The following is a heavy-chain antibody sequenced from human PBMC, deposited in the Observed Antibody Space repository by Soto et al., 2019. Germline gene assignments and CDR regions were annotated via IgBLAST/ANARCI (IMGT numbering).Heavy chain of an antibody. CDR1: GYIFTING. J-gene: IGHJ4*02. Sequence: QVQLVQSGAEVKMPGASVKVSCQASGYIFTINGISWVRQAPGQGLEWLGWISANSGNTNYAQNVQDIVILTTNTSTATAYMELRSLRSDDTAVYYCARDRNHGLDNWGQGTLVTVSS. CDR2: ISANSGNT. CDR3: ARDRNHGLDN. D-gene: IGHD4-17*01. V-gene: IGHV1-18*01.